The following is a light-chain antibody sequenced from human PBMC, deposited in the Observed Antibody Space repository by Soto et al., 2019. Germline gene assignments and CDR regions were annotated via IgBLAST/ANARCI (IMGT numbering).Light chain of an antibody. CDR2: DTS. Sequence: EIVMTQSPATLCVSPGEGATLPCRASQGIGDTLAWYQHKPGQTPRVLIYDTSTRATGVPTRFSGSRSGAEFTLTINSLQSEDFAVYYCQPYKNWPLTFGGGTKVDIK. J-gene: IGKJ4*01. CDR3: QPYKNWPLT. V-gene: IGKV3-15*01. CDR1: QGIGDT.